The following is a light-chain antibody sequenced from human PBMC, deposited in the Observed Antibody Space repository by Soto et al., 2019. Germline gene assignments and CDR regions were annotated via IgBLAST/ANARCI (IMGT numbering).Light chain of an antibody. Sequence: DIQMTQSPSSLSASVGGSVTITCRASQSISSYLNWYQQKPGKAPKILIYAASSLQSGVPSRFSGSGSGTDFTLTISSLKPEDFETYYCQQSYSTPQTFGPGTKVDIK. CDR2: AAS. CDR1: QSISSY. J-gene: IGKJ3*01. CDR3: QQSYSTPQT. V-gene: IGKV1-39*01.